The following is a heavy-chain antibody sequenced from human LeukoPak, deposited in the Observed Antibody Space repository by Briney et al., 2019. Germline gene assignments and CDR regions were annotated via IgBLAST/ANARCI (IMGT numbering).Heavy chain of an antibody. CDR2: ISAYNGNT. CDR1: GYTFTSYS. CDR3: ARGYLSYCSTGYYDF. J-gene: IGHJ4*02. V-gene: IGHV1-18*01. D-gene: IGHD3-22*01. Sequence: ASVKVSCKASGYTFTSYSISWVRQAPGQGLEWMGWISAYNGNTNYAQKLQDRVTMTTDTSTSTAYMELRSLRSDDTAVFYCARGYLSYCSTGYYDFWGQGTLVTVSS.